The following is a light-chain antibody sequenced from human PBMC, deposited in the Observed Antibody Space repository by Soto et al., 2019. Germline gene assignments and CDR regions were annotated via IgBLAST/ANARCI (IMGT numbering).Light chain of an antibody. Sequence: EIVLTQSPGTLSLSPGERVTLSCRASQSLSSRYLAWYQQKPGQAPRLVIYGTSSRATGIPDRFSGGGSGTDFNINISKLDPEDFEVYYCQQYGTSPPYTFGQGTKLEIK. J-gene: IGKJ2*01. CDR1: QSLSSRY. V-gene: IGKV3-20*01. CDR2: GTS. CDR3: QQYGTSPPYT.